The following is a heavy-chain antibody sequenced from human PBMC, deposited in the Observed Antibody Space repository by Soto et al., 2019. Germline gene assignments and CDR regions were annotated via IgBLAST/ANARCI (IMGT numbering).Heavy chain of an antibody. CDR1: GGSLSKYN. CDR2: ISTSGHV. D-gene: IGHD3-3*01. Sequence: XESLSLPCSVSGGSLSKYNWSWIRQPAGKGLEWIGRISTSGHVVSKVSLRSRLTMSVDMSNNHFSLKLTSVTAAETAVYYCARDNNDFWSLYPLAFDYWGQGALVTVSS. V-gene: IGHV4-4*07. CDR3: ARDNNDFWSLYPLAFDY. J-gene: IGHJ4*02.